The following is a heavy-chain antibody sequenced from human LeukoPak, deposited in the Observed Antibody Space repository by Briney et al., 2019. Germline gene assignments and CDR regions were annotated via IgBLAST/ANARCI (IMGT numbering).Heavy chain of an antibody. J-gene: IGHJ3*02. Sequence: GGSLRLSCAASGFTFSSYWMHWVRQAPGKGLVWVSRINSDGGSTSYADSVKGRFTISRDNAKNTLYLQMNSPRAEDTAVYYCARGRGTAMVKSAFDIWGQGTMVTVSS. CDR3: ARGRGTAMVKSAFDI. CDR1: GFTFSSYW. V-gene: IGHV3-74*01. D-gene: IGHD5-18*01. CDR2: INSDGGST.